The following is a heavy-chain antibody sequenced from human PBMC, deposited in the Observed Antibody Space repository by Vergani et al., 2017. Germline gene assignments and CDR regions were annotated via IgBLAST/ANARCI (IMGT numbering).Heavy chain of an antibody. V-gene: IGHV3-23*01. Sequence: EVQLLQSEGAVVQPGGSLRLSCVASGFTFSSHAMSWVRQGHGQGLEWVSSIKNTDDSTHYADSVTGRFTISRDNSKNTLYLQMNSLRVEDTAVYYCGRGSDNYNWGQGTLVTVSS. D-gene: IGHD5-24*01. CDR1: GFTFSSHA. CDR3: GRGSDNYN. J-gene: IGHJ4*02. CDR2: IKNTDDST.